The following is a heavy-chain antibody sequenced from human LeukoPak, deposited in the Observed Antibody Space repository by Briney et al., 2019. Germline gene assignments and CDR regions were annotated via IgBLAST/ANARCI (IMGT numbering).Heavy chain of an antibody. J-gene: IGHJ4*02. Sequence: PGGSLRLSCAASGFIFSNYAMSWVRQAPGKGLEWVSAILSGGDTASYADSVRGRFTISRDNSKHTLYLEMNSLKVDDTAIYYCAKDLISPRRVGSSEKLDYWGQGTLVTVSS. CDR2: ILSGGDTA. D-gene: IGHD3-10*01. V-gene: IGHV3-23*01. CDR1: GFIFSNYA. CDR3: AKDLISPRRVGSSEKLDY.